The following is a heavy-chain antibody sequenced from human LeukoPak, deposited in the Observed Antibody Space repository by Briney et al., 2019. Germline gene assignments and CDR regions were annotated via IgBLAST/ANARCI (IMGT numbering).Heavy chain of an antibody. V-gene: IGHV3-23*01. Sequence: PGGSLRLSCAASGFTFSSYAMSWVRQAPGKGLEWVSAISSGGDNTYYADSVKGRLTISRDNSKNTLYVQMTSLRAEDTAVYCAREDATMVLSLDYWGQGALVTASS. CDR1: GFTFSSYA. D-gene: IGHD5-18*01. CDR3: AREDATMVLSLDY. CDR2: ISSGGDNT. J-gene: IGHJ4*02.